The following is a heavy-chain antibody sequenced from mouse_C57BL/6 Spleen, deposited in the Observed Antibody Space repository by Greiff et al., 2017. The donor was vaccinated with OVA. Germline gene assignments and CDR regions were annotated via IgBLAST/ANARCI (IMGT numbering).Heavy chain of an antibody. J-gene: IGHJ1*03. Sequence: EVMLVESGEGLVKPGGSLKLSCAASGFTFSSYAMSWVRQTPEKRLEWVAYISSGGDYIYYADTVKGRFTISRDNARNTLYLQMSSLKSEDTAMYYCTRGEAYYSNPYWYFDVWGTGTTVTVSS. CDR1: GFTFSSYA. D-gene: IGHD2-5*01. V-gene: IGHV5-9-1*02. CDR3: TRGEAYYSNPYWYFDV. CDR2: ISSGGDYI.